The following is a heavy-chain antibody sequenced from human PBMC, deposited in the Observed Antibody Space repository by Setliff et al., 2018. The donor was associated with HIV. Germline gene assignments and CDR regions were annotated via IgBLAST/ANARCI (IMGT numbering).Heavy chain of an antibody. J-gene: IGHJ6*02. CDR2: IYHSGST. V-gene: IGHV4-34*01. D-gene: IGHD6-19*01. CDR3: ARRPAGAVAGGYGMDV. CDR1: GGSFSGYY. Sequence: SETLSLTCAVYGGSFSGYYWSWIRQPPGKGLEWIGSIYHSGSTYYNPSLKSRVTISVDTSKNQFSLKLSSVTAADTAVYYCARRPAGAVAGGYGMDVWGQGTTVTVSS.